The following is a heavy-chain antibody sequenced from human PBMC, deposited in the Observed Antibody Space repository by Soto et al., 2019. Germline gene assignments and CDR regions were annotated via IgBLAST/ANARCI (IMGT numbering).Heavy chain of an antibody. V-gene: IGHV1-8*01. CDR2: MNPNSGNT. CDR3: ARERSAAGTGWFDP. CDR1: GYTFTSYD. D-gene: IGHD6-13*01. Sequence: QVQLVQSGAEVKKSGASVKVSCKASGYTFTSYDINWVRQATGQGLVWMGWMNPNSGNTGYAQKFQGRVTMTRNTSISTAYMALSSLRYEDTAVYYCARERSAAGTGWFDPWGQGTLVTVSS. J-gene: IGHJ5*02.